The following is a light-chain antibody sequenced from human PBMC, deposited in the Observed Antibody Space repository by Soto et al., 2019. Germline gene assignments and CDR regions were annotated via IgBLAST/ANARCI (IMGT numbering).Light chain of an antibody. CDR2: AAS. CDR1: QSVSSN. V-gene: IGKV3-15*01. J-gene: IGKJ4*01. Sequence: EIVMTQSPTTLSVSPGERATLSCRASQSVSSNLAWYQQKPGQAHRLLIYAASTRATGIPARFSGSGSGTDFTRTISSLQSEDFAVYYCKQYKDWPPLIFGGGTKVDIK. CDR3: KQYKDWPPLI.